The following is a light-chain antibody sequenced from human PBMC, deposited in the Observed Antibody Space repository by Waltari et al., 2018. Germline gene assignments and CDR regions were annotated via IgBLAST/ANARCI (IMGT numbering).Light chain of an antibody. Sequence: DIVMTQSPLSLPVTTGEPASISCRFSQSLLHSNGYNYLDWYLQKPGQSPQLLIYLGSNRASGVPDRFSGSGSGTDFTLKISRVEAEDVGVYYCMQALQTPLTFGGGTKVEIK. V-gene: IGKV2-28*01. CDR2: LGS. CDR3: MQALQTPLT. CDR1: QSLLHSNGYNY. J-gene: IGKJ4*01.